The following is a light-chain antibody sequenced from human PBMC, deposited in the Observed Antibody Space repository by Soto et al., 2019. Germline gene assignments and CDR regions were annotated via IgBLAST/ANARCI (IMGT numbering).Light chain of an antibody. CDR2: EGS. Sequence: SVLSQASCVSGSPGQSSTISCTGTSSHVGSYNLVSRYQQHPGKARKLMIYEGSKRPSGVSNRFSGCKSGNTACLTISGLQAEDEADYYCCSYAGSSTPVVFGTGTKVTVL. J-gene: IGLJ1*01. CDR1: SSHVGSYNL. CDR3: CSYAGSSTPVV. V-gene: IGLV2-23*01.